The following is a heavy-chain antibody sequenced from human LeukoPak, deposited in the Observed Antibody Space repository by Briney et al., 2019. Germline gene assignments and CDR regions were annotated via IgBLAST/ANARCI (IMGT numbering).Heavy chain of an antibody. Sequence: GASVKVSCKASGYTFTGYYMHWVRQAPGQGLEWMGGINPNSGGTNYAQKLQGRVTMTTDTSTSTAYMELRSLRSDDTAVYYCARDSWELSIPHLFDYWGQGTLVTVSS. J-gene: IGHJ4*02. D-gene: IGHD1-26*01. CDR3: ARDSWELSIPHLFDY. V-gene: IGHV1-2*02. CDR1: GYTFTGYY. CDR2: INPNSGGT.